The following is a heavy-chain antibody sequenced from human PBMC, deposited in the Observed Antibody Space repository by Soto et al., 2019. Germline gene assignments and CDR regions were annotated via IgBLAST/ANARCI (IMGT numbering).Heavy chain of an antibody. D-gene: IGHD3-16*01. J-gene: IGHJ6*03. Sequence: PSETLSLTCAVYGGSFSGYYWSWIRQPPGKGLEWIGEINHSGSTNYNPSLKSRVTISVDTSKNQFSLKLSSVTAADTAVYYCAREIRKGYYSYYMDGWGKGTTVTVAS. CDR1: GGSFSGYY. V-gene: IGHV4-34*01. CDR2: INHSGST. CDR3: AREIRKGYYSYYMDG.